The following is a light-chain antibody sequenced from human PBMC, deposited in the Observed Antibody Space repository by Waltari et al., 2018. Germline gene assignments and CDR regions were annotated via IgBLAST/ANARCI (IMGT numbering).Light chain of an antibody. V-gene: IGLV4-69*01. CDR2: VNSDGSH. CDR1: SGYSSNV. J-gene: IGLJ3*02. Sequence: LVLTQSPSASASLGASVKLTCTLSSGYSSNVIAWLQQQPGKGPRYLMKVNSDGSHRKGDAIPDRCSASKSGTECQLTISSLQSEDEADYFCQTGGHGTWVFGGGTKLTVL. CDR3: QTGGHGTWV.